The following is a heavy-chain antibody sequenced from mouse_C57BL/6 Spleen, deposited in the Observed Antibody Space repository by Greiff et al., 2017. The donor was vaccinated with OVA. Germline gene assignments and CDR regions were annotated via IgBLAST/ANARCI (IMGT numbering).Heavy chain of an antibody. CDR1: GFTFSSYA. J-gene: IGHJ1*03. V-gene: IGHV5-9-1*02. Sequence: EVQRVESGEGLVKPGGSLKLSCAASGFTFSSYAMSWVRQTPEKRLEWVAYISSGGDYIYYADTVKGRFTISRDNARNTLYLQMSSLKSEDTAMYYCTRGGNYYGSSSLLDVWGTGTTVTVSS. CDR3: TRGGNYYGSSSLLDV. D-gene: IGHD1-1*01. CDR2: ISSGGDYI.